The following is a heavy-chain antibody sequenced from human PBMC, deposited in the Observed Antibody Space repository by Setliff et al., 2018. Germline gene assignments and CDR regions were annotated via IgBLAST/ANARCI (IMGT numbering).Heavy chain of an antibody. CDR3: ARLALTGYDSSGYYYALEYYYYMDV. Sequence: PGGSLRLSCTASGFTFSNAWMTWVRQAPGKGLEWVGRIRSKTDGGTTDYAAPVKGRFTISRDNSKNTLYLQMNSLRAEDTAIYSCARLALTGYDSSGYYYALEYYYYMDVWGKGTTVTVSS. D-gene: IGHD3-22*01. CDR2: IRSKTDGGTT. V-gene: IGHV3-15*01. CDR1: GFTFSNAW. J-gene: IGHJ6*03.